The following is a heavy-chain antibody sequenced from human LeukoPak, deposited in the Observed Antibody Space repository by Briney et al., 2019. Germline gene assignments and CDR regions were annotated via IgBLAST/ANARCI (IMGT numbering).Heavy chain of an antibody. Sequence: GASVKVSCKASGGTFSSYAISWVRQAPGHGLEWMGGIIPIFGTANYAQKFQGRVTITADESTSTAYMELSSLRSEDTAVYYCASLITRIKQQLVQDYYYGMDVWGKGTTVTVSS. CDR3: ASLITRIKQQLVQDYYYGMDV. CDR1: GGTFSSYA. CDR2: IIPIFGTA. V-gene: IGHV1-69*13. D-gene: IGHD6-13*01. J-gene: IGHJ6*04.